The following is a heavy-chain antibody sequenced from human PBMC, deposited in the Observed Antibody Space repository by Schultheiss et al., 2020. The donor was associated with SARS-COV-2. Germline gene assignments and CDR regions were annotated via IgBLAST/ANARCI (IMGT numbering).Heavy chain of an antibody. J-gene: IGHJ5*02. CDR3: ARGFPAGSRGGGLDIVVVPAARGPWFDP. CDR1: GGSISSYY. CDR2: INHSGST. Sequence: SETLSLTCTVSGGSISSYYWSWIRQPPGKGLEWIGEINHSGSTNYNPSLKSRVTISVDTSKNQFSLKLSSVTAADTAVYYCARGFPAGSRGGGLDIVVVPAARGPWFDPWGQGTLVTVSS. V-gene: IGHV4-34*01. D-gene: IGHD2-2*01.